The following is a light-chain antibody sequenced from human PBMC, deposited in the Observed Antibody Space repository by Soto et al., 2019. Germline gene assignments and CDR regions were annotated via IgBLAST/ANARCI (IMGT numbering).Light chain of an antibody. J-gene: IGKJ5*01. CDR3: QQYTGPPTT. CDR2: DAS. V-gene: IGKV3-11*01. CDR1: QSVSSY. Sequence: EIVLTQSPATLSLSPGERATLSCRASQSVSSYLAWYQQKPGQAPRLLIYDASNRATGIPARFSGSGSETDFTLTITRLEPEDSAVYFCQQYTGPPTTFGQGTRLE.